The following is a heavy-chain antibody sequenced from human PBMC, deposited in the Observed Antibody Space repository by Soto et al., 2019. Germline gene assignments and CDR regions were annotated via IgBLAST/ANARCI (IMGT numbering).Heavy chain of an antibody. Sequence: QVQLVQSGAEVKKPGSSVRVSCKASGGTFSSYAISWVRQAPGQGHEWMGGIIPIFGTENYAQKFQGRGTITSDESTSTAYLELSSLRSEDTAVYYCASDRIAGSKYYDGLDVGGQGTTVTVSS. CDR2: IIPIFGTE. CDR1: GGTFSSYA. J-gene: IGHJ6*02. V-gene: IGHV1-69*01. CDR3: ASDRIAGSKYYDGLDV. D-gene: IGHD6-13*01.